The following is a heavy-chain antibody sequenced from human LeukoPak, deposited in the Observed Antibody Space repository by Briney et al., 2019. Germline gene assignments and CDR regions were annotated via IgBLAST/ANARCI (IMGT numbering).Heavy chain of an antibody. J-gene: IGHJ3*02. Sequence: ASVKVSCKASGYTFTGYSMNWVRQAPGQGLEWMGWINPNSGGTNYAQKFQGRVTMTRDTSTSTVYMELIRLRSDDTAVYYCARDIGGGNSDAFDIWGQGTMVTVSS. V-gene: IGHV1-2*02. CDR1: GYTFTGYS. CDR3: ARDIGGGNSDAFDI. CDR2: INPNSGGT. D-gene: IGHD4-23*01.